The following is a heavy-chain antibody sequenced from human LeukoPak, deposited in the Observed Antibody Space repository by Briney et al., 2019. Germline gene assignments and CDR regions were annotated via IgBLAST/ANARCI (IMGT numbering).Heavy chain of an antibody. Sequence: GGSLRLSCAASGFTFSSYEMNWVRQAPGKGLEWVSYISSSGSTIYYADSVKGRFTISRDNAKNSLYLQMNSLRAEDTAVYYCARTITMVRGAIIKGGFDYWGQGTLVTVSS. CDR2: ISSSGSTI. CDR1: GFTFSSYE. D-gene: IGHD3-10*01. V-gene: IGHV3-48*03. J-gene: IGHJ4*02. CDR3: ARTITMVRGAIIKGGFDY.